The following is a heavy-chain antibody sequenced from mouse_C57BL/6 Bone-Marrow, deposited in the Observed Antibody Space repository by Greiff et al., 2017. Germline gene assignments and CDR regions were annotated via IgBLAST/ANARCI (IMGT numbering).Heavy chain of an antibody. J-gene: IGHJ3*01. Sequence: VQLQQSGAELVKPGASVKISCKASGYAFSSYWMNWVKQRPGKGLEWIGQIYPGDGDTNYNGKFKGKATLTADKSSSTAYMQLSSLTSEDSAVYFCARERSSSHAWFAYWGQGTLVTVSA. CDR2: IYPGDGDT. CDR1: GYAFSSYW. CDR3: ARERSSSHAWFAY. V-gene: IGHV1-80*01. D-gene: IGHD1-1*01.